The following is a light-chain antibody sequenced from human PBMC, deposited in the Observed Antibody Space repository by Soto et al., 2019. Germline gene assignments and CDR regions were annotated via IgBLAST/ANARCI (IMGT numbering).Light chain of an antibody. CDR1: QSVNTN. CDR2: YAS. V-gene: IGKV3-15*01. CDR3: QQYYILPVN. J-gene: IGKJ4*01. Sequence: IISCRASQSVNTNLAWYQQKPGQGPRLLISYASRGATGIPSRFTGSGSGTDFTLTINSLQFEDFAVYYSQQYYILPVNFGGGTKVDIK.